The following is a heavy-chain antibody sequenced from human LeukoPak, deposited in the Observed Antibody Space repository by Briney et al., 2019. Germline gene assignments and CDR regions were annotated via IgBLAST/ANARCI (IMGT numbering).Heavy chain of an antibody. CDR3: ARRGAWTIWKTPCYFDY. D-gene: IGHD3-9*01. CDR2: INHSGST. J-gene: IGHJ4*02. V-gene: IGHV4-34*01. Sequence: SETLSLTCAVYGGSFSGYYWSWIRQPPGKGLEWIGEINHSGSTNYNPSLKSRVTISVDTSKNQFSLKLSSVTAADAAVYYCARRGAWTIWKTPCYFDYWGQGTLVTVSS. CDR1: GGSFSGYY.